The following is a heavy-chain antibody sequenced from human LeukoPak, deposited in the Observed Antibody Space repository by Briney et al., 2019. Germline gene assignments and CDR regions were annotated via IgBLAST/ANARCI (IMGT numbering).Heavy chain of an antibody. Sequence: PGGSLGPSCAASGFTFSSYAMSWVRQAPGKGLEWVSAISGSGGSTYYADSVKGRFTISRDNSKNTLYLQMNSLRAEDTAVYYCAKSRDRITALDYWGQGTLVTVSS. V-gene: IGHV3-23*01. J-gene: IGHJ4*02. CDR3: AKSRDRITALDY. CDR1: GFTFSSYA. D-gene: IGHD2-21*02. CDR2: ISGSGGST.